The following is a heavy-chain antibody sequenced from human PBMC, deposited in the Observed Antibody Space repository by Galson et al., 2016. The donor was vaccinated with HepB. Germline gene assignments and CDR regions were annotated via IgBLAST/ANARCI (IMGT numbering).Heavy chain of an antibody. V-gene: IGHV4-59*01. CDR3: ARVKSVGGYYYPMDV. CDR1: GGFIRSYY. Sequence: SETLSLTCTVSGGFIRSYYWSWIRQPPGKGLEWIGYIYYSGSANYNPSLMSRVTISVDSSKNQFSLKLRSVTAADTAVYYCARVKSVGGYYYPMDVWGQGTTVTVSS. CDR2: IYYSGSA. D-gene: IGHD2-2*01. J-gene: IGHJ6*02.